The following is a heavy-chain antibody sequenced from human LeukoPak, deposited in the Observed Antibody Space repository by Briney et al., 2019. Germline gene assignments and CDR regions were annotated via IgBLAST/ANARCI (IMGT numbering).Heavy chain of an antibody. CDR3: TRHRTYYYDSSEDY. Sequence: GGSLRLSCAASGFTFSSYAVSWVRQAPGKGLEWVSAISGSGGSTYYADSVKGRFTISRDNSKDTLYLQMNSLKTEDTAVYYCTRHRTYYYDSSEDYWGQGTLVTVSS. D-gene: IGHD3-22*01. CDR2: ISGSGGST. CDR1: GFTFSSYA. J-gene: IGHJ4*02. V-gene: IGHV3-23*01.